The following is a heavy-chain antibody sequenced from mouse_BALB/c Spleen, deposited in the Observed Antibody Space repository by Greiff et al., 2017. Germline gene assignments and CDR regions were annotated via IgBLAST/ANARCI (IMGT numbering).Heavy chain of an antibody. CDR1: GFTFSDYY. CDR3: ARVYRYAMDY. D-gene: IGHD2-14*01. Sequence: EVQLVESGGGLVKPGGSLKLSCAASGFTFSDYYMYWVRQTPEKRLEWVATISDGGSYTYYPDSVKGRFTISRDNAKNNLYLQMSSLKSEDTAMYYCARVYRYAMDYWGQGTSVTVSS. J-gene: IGHJ4*01. CDR2: ISDGGSYT. V-gene: IGHV5-4*02.